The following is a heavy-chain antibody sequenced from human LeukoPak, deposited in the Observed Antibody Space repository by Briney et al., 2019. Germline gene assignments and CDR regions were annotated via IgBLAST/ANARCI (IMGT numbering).Heavy chain of an antibody. CDR2: INPNGGST. Sequence: ASVKLSCTAFVSSLTNYYVNSVGQSPGQRLGWMGEINPNGGSTSYAQKFQCRITVNRHTYTNPVYMDLSSLRSEDTATYYCARGALTNRIGAGRFDYWGQGSLLTVA. V-gene: IGHV1-46*01. CDR3: ARGALTNRIGAGRFDY. CDR1: VSSLTNYY. J-gene: IGHJ4*02. D-gene: IGHD5-12*01.